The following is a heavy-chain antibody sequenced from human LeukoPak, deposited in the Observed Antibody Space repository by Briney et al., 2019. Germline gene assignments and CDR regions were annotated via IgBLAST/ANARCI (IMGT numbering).Heavy chain of an antibody. CDR2: IWYDGSNK. J-gene: IGHJ4*02. CDR3: ARADYGSGSWEGNY. D-gene: IGHD3-10*01. V-gene: IGHV3-33*01. Sequence: GGSLRLSCAASGFTFSSYGMHWVRQAPGKGLEWVAVIWYDGSNKYYADSVKGRFTISRDNSKNTLYLQMNSLIAEDTAVYYCARADYGSGSWEGNYWGQGTLVTVSS. CDR1: GFTFSSYG.